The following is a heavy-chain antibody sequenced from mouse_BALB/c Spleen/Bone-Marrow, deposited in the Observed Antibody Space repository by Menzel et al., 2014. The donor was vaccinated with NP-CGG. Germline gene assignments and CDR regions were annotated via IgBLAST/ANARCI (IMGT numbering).Heavy chain of an antibody. Sequence: QVQLQQSGAELVRPGASVKLSCKASGYTFTSYWINWVKQRPGQGLEWIGNIYPSDSYTNYNQKFKDKATLTVDKSSSPAYMQVSSPTSEGAAVYYCTREGYYGSSNVYYWGQGTPLPVSS. J-gene: IGHJ2*01. CDR3: TREGYYGSSNVYY. CDR1: GYTFTSYW. V-gene: IGHV1-69*02. D-gene: IGHD1-1*01. CDR2: IYPSDSYT.